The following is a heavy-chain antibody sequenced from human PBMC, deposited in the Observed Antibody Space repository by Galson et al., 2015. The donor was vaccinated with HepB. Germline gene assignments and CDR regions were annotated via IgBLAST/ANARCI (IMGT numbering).Heavy chain of an antibody. CDR2: INAGNGNT. V-gene: IGHV1-3*01. Sequence: SVKVSCKASGYTLTSYAMHWVRQAPGQRLEWMGWINAGNGNTKYSQKFQGRVTITRDTSASTAYMELSSLRSEDTAVYYCARATAMVTNFDYWGQGTLVTVSS. CDR3: ARATAMVTNFDY. J-gene: IGHJ4*02. D-gene: IGHD5-18*01. CDR1: GYTLTSYA.